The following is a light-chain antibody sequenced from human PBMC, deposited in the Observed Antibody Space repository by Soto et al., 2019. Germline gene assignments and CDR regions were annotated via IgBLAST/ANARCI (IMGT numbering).Light chain of an antibody. CDR3: CSYAGSYLDV. CDR1: SSDVGGYNY. CDR2: DVS. V-gene: IGLV2-11*01. Sequence: QSALTQPRSVSGSPGQSVTISCTGTSSDVGGYNYVSWYQQHPGKAPKLMIYDVSKWPSGVPDRFSGSKSGNTASLTISGLQAEDEADYYCCSYAGSYLDVFGTGTKLTVL. J-gene: IGLJ1*01.